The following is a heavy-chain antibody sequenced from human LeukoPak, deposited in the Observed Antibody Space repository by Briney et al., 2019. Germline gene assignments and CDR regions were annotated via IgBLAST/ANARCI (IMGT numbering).Heavy chain of an antibody. CDR3: ARDMFSGSYSGVNY. J-gene: IGHJ4*02. D-gene: IGHD1-26*01. CDR1: GFTFSTHW. CDR2: INHDGSDK. Sequence: GGSLRLSCAASGFTFSTHWMSWVRQAPGRGLEWVANINHDGSDKYYADSVKGRFTISRDNAKNSLYLQMNSLRAEDTAVYYCARDMFSGSYSGVNYWGQGILVTVSS. V-gene: IGHV3-7*04.